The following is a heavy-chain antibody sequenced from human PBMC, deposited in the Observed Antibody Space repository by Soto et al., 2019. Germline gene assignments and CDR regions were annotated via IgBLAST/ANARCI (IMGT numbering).Heavy chain of an antibody. D-gene: IGHD2-8*01. J-gene: IGHJ4*02. CDR2: ISAYNGNT. CDR3: AGVPTKDIGRMGYAPRAAGGFDF. Sequence: ASVKGSCKASGYTFTSYGSSCVRKAPGQGLEWMGLISAYNGNTNYAQKLQGRATMTTDTSTSTANMQLRRLRSDDTAVYNCAGVPTKDIGRMGYAPRAAGGFDFWGQGTLVTVSS. CDR1: GYTFTSYG. V-gene: IGHV1-18*01.